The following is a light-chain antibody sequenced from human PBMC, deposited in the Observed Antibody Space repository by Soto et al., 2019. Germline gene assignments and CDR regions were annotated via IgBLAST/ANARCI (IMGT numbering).Light chain of an antibody. Sequence: LTQPRSVSGSPGQSVAISCTGTSSDVGGYNYVSWYQQHPGKAPKLIIYDVTKRPSGVPDRFSGSSSGNTASLTISGLQAEDEADYFCCSYAGSYSYVFGTGTKV. CDR2: DVT. J-gene: IGLJ1*01. CDR3: CSYAGSYSYV. V-gene: IGLV2-11*01. CDR1: SSDVGGYNY.